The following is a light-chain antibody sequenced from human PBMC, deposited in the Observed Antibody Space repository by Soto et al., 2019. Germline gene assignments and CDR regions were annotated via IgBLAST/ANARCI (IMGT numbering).Light chain of an antibody. J-gene: IGKJ1*01. CDR2: GAS. V-gene: IGKV3-15*01. CDR1: QSVSIH. CDR3: QQYKDWPHT. Sequence: ETVMTQSPGTLSVSLGERATLSCRASQSVSIHLAWYQQRPGQAPRLLIFGASTRATGFPARFSGSGSGTEFTLTISSLQSEDFAVYYCQQYKDWPHTFGQGTKVDIK.